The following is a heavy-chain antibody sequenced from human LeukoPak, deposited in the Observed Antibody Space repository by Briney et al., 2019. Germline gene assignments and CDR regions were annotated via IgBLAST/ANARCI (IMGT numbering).Heavy chain of an antibody. J-gene: IGHJ4*02. CDR2: ISGGNGNT. Sequence: GGSLRLSCSTSGFPFSNSAMNWVRQAPGKGLKWVSAISGGNGNTYYADSVKGRFTISRDNAKNSLYLQMNSLRAEDTAVYYCARENPTEAFEYWGQGTLVTVSS. V-gene: IGHV3-23*01. CDR3: ARENPTEAFEY. D-gene: IGHD1-1*01. CDR1: GFPFSNSA.